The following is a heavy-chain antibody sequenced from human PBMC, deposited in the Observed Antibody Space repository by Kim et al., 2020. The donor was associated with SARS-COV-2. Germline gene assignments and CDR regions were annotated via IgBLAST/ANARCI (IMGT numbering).Heavy chain of an antibody. CDR3: ARATGDY. D-gene: IGHD3-10*01. J-gene: IGHJ4*02. Sequence: DSVKGRFTISRDNAKNSLHLQMNSLRVEDTAVYYCARATGDYWGQGTLVTVSS. V-gene: IGHV3-11*06.